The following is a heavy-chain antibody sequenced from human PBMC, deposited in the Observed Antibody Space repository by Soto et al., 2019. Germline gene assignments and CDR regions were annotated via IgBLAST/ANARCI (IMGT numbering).Heavy chain of an antibody. V-gene: IGHV3-53*01. J-gene: IGHJ5*02. CDR1: GFSVSTSH. CDR2: IYSGGAT. D-gene: IGHD3-10*01. CDR3: ARVGPYDSGSYMLRYNWFDP. Sequence: EVQLVDSGGGLIQPGGSLRLSCAAAGFSVSTSHMNWVRQTPGKGLEWVSVIYSGGATYYAASVKVRFTISRDKSKNTVYLQMNRLRAEDTAVYYCARVGPYDSGSYMLRYNWFDPWGQGTLVTVSS.